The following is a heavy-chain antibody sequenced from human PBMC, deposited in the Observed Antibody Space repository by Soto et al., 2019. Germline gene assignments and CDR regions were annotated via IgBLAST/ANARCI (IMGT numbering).Heavy chain of an antibody. J-gene: IGHJ3*02. CDR3: ARDRANYYDSSGYYYDLPNAFDI. Sequence: GAAVKVSCKASGYTFTGYYMHWVRQAPGQGLEWMGWINPNSGGTNYAQKFQGWVTMTRDTSISTAYMELRSLRSDDTAVYYCARDRANYYDSSGYYYDLPNAFDIWGQGTMVTVSS. V-gene: IGHV1-2*04. CDR2: INPNSGGT. D-gene: IGHD3-22*01. CDR1: GYTFTGYY.